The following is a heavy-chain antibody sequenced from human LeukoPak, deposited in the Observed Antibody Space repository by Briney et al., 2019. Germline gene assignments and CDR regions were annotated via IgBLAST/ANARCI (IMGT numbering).Heavy chain of an antibody. Sequence: SETLSLTCTVSGGSISSSSYYWGWIRQPPGKGLEWIGSIYYSGSTYYNPSLKSRVTISVDTSKNQFSLKLSSVTAADTAVYYCARVRGYGSGSSPAFDIWGQGTMVTVSS. CDR2: IYYSGST. CDR3: ARVRGYGSGSSPAFDI. CDR1: GGSISSSSYY. V-gene: IGHV4-39*01. J-gene: IGHJ3*02. D-gene: IGHD3-10*01.